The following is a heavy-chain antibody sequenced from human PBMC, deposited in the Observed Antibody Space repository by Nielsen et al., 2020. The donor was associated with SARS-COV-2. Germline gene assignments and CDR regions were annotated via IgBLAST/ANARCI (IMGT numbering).Heavy chain of an antibody. CDR1: GYTFTAYF. CDR3: ARERAPFGSSIQHFDS. D-gene: IGHD6-13*01. Sequence: ASVKVSCKASGYTFTAYFIHWLRQAPGQGPEWVGRINPNNGDSNYAQKFQGRVSMTSDKSISTAYMELTRLRSDDTAVFYCARERAPFGSSIQHFDSWGHGTLVTVSS. CDR2: INPNNGDS. J-gene: IGHJ4*01. V-gene: IGHV1-2*06.